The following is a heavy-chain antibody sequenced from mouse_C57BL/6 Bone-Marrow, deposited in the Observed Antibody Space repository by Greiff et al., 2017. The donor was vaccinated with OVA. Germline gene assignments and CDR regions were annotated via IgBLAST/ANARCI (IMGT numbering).Heavy chain of an antibody. CDR3: AGIYYDYDVGAY. CDR2: IYPGDGDT. V-gene: IGHV1-80*01. CDR1: GYAFSSYW. J-gene: IGHJ3*01. D-gene: IGHD2-4*01. Sequence: QVQLQQSGAELVKPGASVKISCKASGYAFSSYWMNWVKQRPGKGLEWIGQIYPGDGDTNYNGKFKGKATLTADKSSSTAYMQLSSLTSEDSAVYFCAGIYYDYDVGAYWGQGTLVTVSA.